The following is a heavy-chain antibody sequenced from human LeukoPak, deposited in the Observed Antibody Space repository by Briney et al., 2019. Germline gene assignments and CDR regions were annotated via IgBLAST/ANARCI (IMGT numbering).Heavy chain of an antibody. D-gene: IGHD4-23*01. CDR1: GFTFSSYA. V-gene: IGHV3-30*04. J-gene: IGHJ6*02. Sequence: PGGSLRLSCAASGFTFSSYAMHWVRQAPGKGLEWVAVISYDGSNKYYADSVKGRFTISRDNSKNTLYLQMNSLRAEDTAVYYCARYGGNRLLYYYYYGMDVWGQGTTVTVSS. CDR3: ARYGGNRLLYYYYYGMDV. CDR2: ISYDGSNK.